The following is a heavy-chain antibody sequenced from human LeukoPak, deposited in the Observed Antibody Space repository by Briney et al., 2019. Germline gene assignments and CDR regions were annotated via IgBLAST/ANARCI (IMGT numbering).Heavy chain of an antibody. CDR2: INAGNGNT. CDR1: GYTFTSYA. J-gene: IGHJ6*02. CDR3: ARGSSSGSTYYYYYGMDV. V-gene: IGHV1-3*01. D-gene: IGHD6-19*01. Sequence: AASVKVSCKASGYTFTSYAMHWVRQAAGQRLEWMGLINAGNGNTKYSQKFQGRVTITRDTSASTAYMELSSLRSEDTAVYYCARGSSSGSTYYYYYGMDVWGQGTTVTVSS.